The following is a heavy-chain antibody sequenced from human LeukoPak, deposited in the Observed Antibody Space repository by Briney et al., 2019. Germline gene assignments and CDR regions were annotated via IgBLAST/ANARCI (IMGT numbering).Heavy chain of an antibody. Sequence: GGSLRLSCAASGFTFSSYSMSWARQAPGKGLEWVASINHNGNVNYYVDSVKGRFTISRDNAKNSLYLQMSNLRAEDTAVYFCARGGGLDVWGQGATVTVSS. CDR3: ARGGGLDV. CDR1: GFTFSSYS. D-gene: IGHD3-16*01. J-gene: IGHJ6*02. CDR2: INHNGNVN. V-gene: IGHV3-7*03.